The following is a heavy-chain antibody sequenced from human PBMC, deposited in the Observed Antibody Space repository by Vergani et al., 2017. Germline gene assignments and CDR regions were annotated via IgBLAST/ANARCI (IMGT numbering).Heavy chain of an antibody. CDR2: IYNSGNG. V-gene: IGHV4-39*01. CDR3: AIVNYYSDSTSHFRGRYFDV. Sequence: QMQLQESGPGLVKASETLSLTCTVSGDSIISRSYYWGWIRQPPGKGLEWIGSIYNSGNGDSSSSLKSRVTISADTSKNQFSLRLTSVTAADTAVYYCAIVNYYSDSTSHFRGRYFDVWGRGTLVTVPS. D-gene: IGHD3-10*01. CDR1: GDSIISRSYY. J-gene: IGHJ2*01.